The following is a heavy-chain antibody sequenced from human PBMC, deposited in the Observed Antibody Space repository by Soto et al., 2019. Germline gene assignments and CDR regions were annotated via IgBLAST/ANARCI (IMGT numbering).Heavy chain of an antibody. J-gene: IGHJ4*02. CDR3: ARDAIQLWYYFDY. D-gene: IGHD5-18*01. CDR2: INAGNGNT. V-gene: IGHV1-3*01. Sequence: ASVKVSCKASGYTFTSYYMNCVRQAPGQRLEWMGIINAGNGNTKYSQKFLGRVTITSDTSTSTAYMELSSLRSEDTAVYYCARDAIQLWYYFDYWGQGTLVTVSS. CDR1: GYTFTSYY.